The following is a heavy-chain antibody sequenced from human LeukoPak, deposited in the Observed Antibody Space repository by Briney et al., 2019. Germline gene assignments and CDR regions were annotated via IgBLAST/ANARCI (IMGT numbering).Heavy chain of an antibody. CDR2: ISGSGGST. CDR1: GFTSTTYA. CDR3: AKDSSSSPFDY. Sequence: PGGSLRLSCAASGFTSTTYAMSWVRQAPGKGLEWVSAISGSGGSTYYADSVKGRFTISRDNSKNTLYLQMNSLRAEDTAVYYCAKDSSSSPFDYWGQGTLVTVSS. D-gene: IGHD6-13*01. J-gene: IGHJ4*02. V-gene: IGHV3-23*01.